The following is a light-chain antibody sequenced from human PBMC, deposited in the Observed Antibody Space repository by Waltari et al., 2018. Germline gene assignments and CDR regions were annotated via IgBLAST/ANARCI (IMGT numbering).Light chain of an antibody. V-gene: IGLV1-40*01. CDR3: QSYDRDLNAVL. J-gene: IGLJ2*01. CDR1: SSNIRAGYD. CDR2: RDD. Sequence: QSVLTQPPSVSGAPRQSVTISCTGSSSNIRAGYDVHWYQQIPGSAPKVLIYRDDNRPSGVPGRFSGSKSGTSASLSVTGLHVEDEADYFCQSYDRDLNAVLFGGGTKLTVL.